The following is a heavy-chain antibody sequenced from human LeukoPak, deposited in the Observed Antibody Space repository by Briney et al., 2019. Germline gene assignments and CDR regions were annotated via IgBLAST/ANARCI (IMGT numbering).Heavy chain of an antibody. CDR3: GKTRGYTGYDPPDY. Sequence: ASVKVSCKTSGYTFTGYYIHWVRRAPGQGLEWMGWINPNSGGANYAQNFQGRVTMTRDTSISTASMELSSLRSDDTAVYYCGKTRGYTGYDPPDYWGQGTLVTVSS. V-gene: IGHV1-2*02. D-gene: IGHD5-12*01. CDR2: INPNSGGA. J-gene: IGHJ4*02. CDR1: GYTFTGYY.